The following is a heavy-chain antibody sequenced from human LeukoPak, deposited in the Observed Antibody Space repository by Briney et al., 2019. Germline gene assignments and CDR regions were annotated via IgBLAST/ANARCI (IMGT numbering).Heavy chain of an antibody. CDR3: AVAGYGRRFDY. Sequence: SETLSLTCAVYGGSFSGYYWNWIRKPPGEGLEWIGEINHSGSTNYNPSLKSRVTISVDTSKNQFSLKLRFVTVADTAVYYCAVAGYGRRFDYWGQGTLVTVSS. CDR1: GGSFSGYY. J-gene: IGHJ4*02. CDR2: INHSGST. V-gene: IGHV4-34*01. D-gene: IGHD5-18*01.